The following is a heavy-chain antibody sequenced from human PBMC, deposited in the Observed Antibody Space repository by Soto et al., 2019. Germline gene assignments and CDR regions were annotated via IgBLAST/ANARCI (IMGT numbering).Heavy chain of an antibody. V-gene: IGHV3-23*01. CDR1: GFTFTNFA. CDR3: ARGHRLHQENWFDP. D-gene: IGHD6-25*01. J-gene: IGHJ5*02. Sequence: HPGGSLRLSCAASGFTFTNFAMSWVRQAPGKGLEWVSAISGSGAGTYFADSVKGRFTISRDNAKNTLYLQMNSLRAEDTAVYYCARGHRLHQENWFDPWGQGTLVTVSS. CDR2: ISGSGAGT.